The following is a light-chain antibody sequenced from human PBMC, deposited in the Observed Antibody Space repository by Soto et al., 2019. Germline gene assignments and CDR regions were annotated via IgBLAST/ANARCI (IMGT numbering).Light chain of an antibody. J-gene: IGLJ1*01. V-gene: IGLV1-40*01. Sequence: QAVVTQPPSVSGAPGQRVTISCTGSSSSIGAGYDVHWYQQRPGTAPKLLIFGNSNRPSGVPDRFSGSKSGTSASLTITGLQAEDEGEYYCQSYASTLSDRKVFGSGTKLTVL. CDR1: SSSIGAGYD. CDR3: QSYASTLSDRKV. CDR2: GNS.